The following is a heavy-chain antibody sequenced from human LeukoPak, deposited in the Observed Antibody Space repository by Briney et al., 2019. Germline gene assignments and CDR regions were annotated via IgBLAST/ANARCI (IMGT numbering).Heavy chain of an antibody. Sequence: GGSLRLSCAASGFPFNAYWMTWVRQAPGKGLEWVANIRQDGDTKYYVDSVKGRFTISRDNAMDSLYLQMNSLRAEDTAIYYCARSLPYGTTWYGRSDFWGQGTLVTVSS. CDR1: GFPFNAYW. CDR2: IRQDGDTK. D-gene: IGHD6-13*01. V-gene: IGHV3-7*03. J-gene: IGHJ4*02. CDR3: ARSLPYGTTWYGRSDF.